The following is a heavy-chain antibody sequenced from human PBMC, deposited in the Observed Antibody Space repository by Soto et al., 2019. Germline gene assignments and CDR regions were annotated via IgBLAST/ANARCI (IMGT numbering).Heavy chain of an antibody. Sequence: PSETLSLTCTVSGGSVSSGSYYWSWIRQPPGKGLEWIGHIYYSGSTNYNPSLKSRVTISVDTSKNQFSLKLSSVTAADTAVYYCARVGRIAAAGGHFDYWGQGTLVTVSS. D-gene: IGHD6-13*01. V-gene: IGHV4-61*01. CDR2: IYYSGST. CDR1: GGSVSSGSYY. J-gene: IGHJ4*02. CDR3: ARVGRIAAAGGHFDY.